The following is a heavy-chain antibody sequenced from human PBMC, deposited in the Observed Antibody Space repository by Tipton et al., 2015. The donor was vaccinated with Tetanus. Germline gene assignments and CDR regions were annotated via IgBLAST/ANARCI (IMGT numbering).Heavy chain of an antibody. CDR2: FKWDIGTI. J-gene: IGHJ4*02. CDR3: AKDLSGWNGDVY. CDR1: GITFKDHA. D-gene: IGHD6-19*01. Sequence: SLRLSCVPSGITFKDHAIHWVRQRPGKGLEWVSGFKWDIGTIGYADSVKGRFTISRDIAKNTLFLQMTSLTREDTATYFCAKDLSGWNGDVYWGQGALVTVSS. V-gene: IGHV3-9*01.